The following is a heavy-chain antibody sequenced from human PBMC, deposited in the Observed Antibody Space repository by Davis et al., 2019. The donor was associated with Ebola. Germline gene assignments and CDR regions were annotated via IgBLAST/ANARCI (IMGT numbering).Heavy chain of an antibody. D-gene: IGHD6-13*01. Sequence: ASVKVSCKASGDTFSTYTIHWVRQVPGQGLEWMGWINAGNANTKYSQKFQGRVTITRDTSASTAYMELSSLRSEDTAVYYCARVVSSSWSFHFDYWGQGTLVTVSS. CDR1: GDTFSTYT. J-gene: IGHJ4*02. CDR3: ARVVSSSWSFHFDY. V-gene: IGHV1-3*01. CDR2: INAGNANT.